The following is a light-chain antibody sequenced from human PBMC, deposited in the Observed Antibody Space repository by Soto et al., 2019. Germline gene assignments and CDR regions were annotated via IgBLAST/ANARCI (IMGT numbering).Light chain of an antibody. CDR3: QPYNTCPLT. V-gene: IGKV3-15*01. CDR1: QGIGDT. J-gene: IGKJ4*01. CDR2: DTS. Sequence: EVVMTQSPATLSVSPGDGVTLSCRANQGIGDTLAWYQHKPGQTPRLLIYDTSTRATGVPARFSGSRSGPELTLTIISLQSEEFATYYCQPYNTCPLTFGGGTKVESK.